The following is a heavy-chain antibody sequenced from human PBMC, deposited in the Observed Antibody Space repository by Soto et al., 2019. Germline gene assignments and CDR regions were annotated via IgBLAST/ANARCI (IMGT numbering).Heavy chain of an antibody. CDR3: AGDTYGLDV. V-gene: IGHV4-59*01. J-gene: IGHJ6*02. CDR1: GASSNNYY. CDR2: IHYSGTT. Sequence: QVQMQESGPGLVKPSETLSLTCTVSGASSNNYYCNWVRQPPGKGLEWIGSIHYSGTTHYNPSLESRVTISRDAARNQFSLRLRSVTAADAAVYYCAGDTYGLDVWGQGTTVTVSS.